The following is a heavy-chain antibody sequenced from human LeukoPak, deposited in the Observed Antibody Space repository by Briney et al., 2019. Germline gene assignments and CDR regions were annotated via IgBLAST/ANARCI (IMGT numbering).Heavy chain of an antibody. CDR3: ARDYYDSSGPNWFDP. Sequence: GGSLRLSCAASGFTVSSNYMSWVRQAPGKGLEWVSVIYSGGSTYYADSVKGRFTISRDNSKNTLYLQMNSLRAEGTAVYYCARDYYDSSGPNWFDPWGQGTLVTVSS. D-gene: IGHD3-22*01. V-gene: IGHV3-53*01. CDR1: GFTVSSNY. CDR2: IYSGGST. J-gene: IGHJ5*02.